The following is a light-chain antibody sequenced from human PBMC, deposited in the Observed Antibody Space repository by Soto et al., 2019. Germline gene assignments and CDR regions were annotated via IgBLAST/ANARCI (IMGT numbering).Light chain of an antibody. CDR1: SSNIGSNT. Sequence: QSVLTQPPSASGTPGQRVTISCSGSSSNIGSNTVNWYQQLPGTAPKLMIYDVSKRPSGVPDRFSGSKSGNTASLTISGLQAEDEADYYCCSYVGGYSYVFGIGTKVTVL. CDR3: CSYVGGYSYV. J-gene: IGLJ1*01. V-gene: IGLV1-44*01. CDR2: DVS.